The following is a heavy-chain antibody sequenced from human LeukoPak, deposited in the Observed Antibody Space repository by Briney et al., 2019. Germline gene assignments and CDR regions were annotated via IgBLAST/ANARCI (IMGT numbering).Heavy chain of an antibody. CDR1: GGSISSYY. CDR2: INHSGST. CDR3: ARLTSVGYCSGGSCTGYYYYGMDV. J-gene: IGHJ6*02. V-gene: IGHV4-34*01. D-gene: IGHD2-15*01. Sequence: SGTLSLTCTVSGGSISSYYWSWIRQPPGKGLEWIGEINHSGSTNYNPSLKSRVTISVDTSKNQFSLKLSSVTAADTAVYYCARLTSVGYCSGGSCTGYYYYGMDVWGQGTTVTVSS.